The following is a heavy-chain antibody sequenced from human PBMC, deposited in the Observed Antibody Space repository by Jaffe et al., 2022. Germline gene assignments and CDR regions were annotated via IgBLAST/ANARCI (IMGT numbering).Heavy chain of an antibody. V-gene: IGHV3-74*01. Sequence: EVQLVESGGGLVQPGGSLRLSCAASGFIFSRYWMHWVRQAPGKGLVWVSRINSDGSSTSYADSVKGRFTISRDNAKNTLYLQMNSLRAEDTAVYYCARDSSSWGTFDYWGQGTLVTVSS. CDR3: ARDSSSWGTFDY. J-gene: IGHJ4*02. CDR1: GFIFSRYW. D-gene: IGHD6-13*01. CDR2: INSDGSST.